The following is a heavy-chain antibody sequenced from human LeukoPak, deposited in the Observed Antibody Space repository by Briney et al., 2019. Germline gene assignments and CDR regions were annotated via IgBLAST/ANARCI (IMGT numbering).Heavy chain of an antibody. J-gene: IGHJ4*02. V-gene: IGHV3-7*01. CDR1: GFTFSHFW. Sequence: GGSLRLSCAASGFTFSHFWMGWVGQAPGKGLEWVAYIKKTGSETYYVDSVKGRFTITRDNTRNSLFLQMYSLRAEDTAMYYCAREDGYCSGGNCYSYFDSWGQGTLVTVSS. D-gene: IGHD2-15*01. CDR2: IKKTGSET. CDR3: AREDGYCSGGNCYSYFDS.